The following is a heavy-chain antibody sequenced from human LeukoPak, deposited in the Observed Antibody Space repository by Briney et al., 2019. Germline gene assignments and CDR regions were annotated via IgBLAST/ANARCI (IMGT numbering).Heavy chain of an antibody. Sequence: GGSLRLSCAASGFTFSSYSMNWVRQAPGKGLEWVANIKQDGSEKLYVDSVKGRFTISRDNAKNSLYLQMNSLRAEDTAVFYCARVSDSGYGDYWGQGTLVTVSS. CDR2: IKQDGSEK. V-gene: IGHV3-7*01. J-gene: IGHJ4*02. CDR1: GFTFSSYS. D-gene: IGHD5-12*01. CDR3: ARVSDSGYGDY.